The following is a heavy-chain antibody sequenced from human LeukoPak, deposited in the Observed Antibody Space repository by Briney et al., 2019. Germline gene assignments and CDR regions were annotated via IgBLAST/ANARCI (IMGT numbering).Heavy chain of an antibody. Sequence: SETRSLTCAVYGGSFSGYYWSWIRQPPGKGLEWMGEIDHSVSTNYNPSLKGRVTISVDTSKNQFSLKLSSVTAADTAVYYCARGRSGYGRYYYYGMDVWGQGTTVTVSS. J-gene: IGHJ6*02. CDR2: IDHSVST. V-gene: IGHV4-34*01. CDR1: GGSFSGYY. D-gene: IGHD5-12*01. CDR3: ARGRSGYGRYYYYGMDV.